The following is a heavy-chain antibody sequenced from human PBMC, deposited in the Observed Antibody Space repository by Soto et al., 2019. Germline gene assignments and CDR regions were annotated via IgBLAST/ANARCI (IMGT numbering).Heavy chain of an antibody. Sequence: PSQTLSLTCAISGDSVSSNSAAWNWIRQSPSRGLEWLGRTYYRSKWYNDYAVSVKSRITINPDTSKNQFSLQLNSVTPEDTAVYYCSRDPAYYDILTGYGPAAFDIWGQGTMVTVSS. D-gene: IGHD3-9*01. V-gene: IGHV6-1*01. J-gene: IGHJ3*02. CDR1: GDSVSSNSAA. CDR3: SRDPAYYDILTGYGPAAFDI. CDR2: TYYRSKWYN.